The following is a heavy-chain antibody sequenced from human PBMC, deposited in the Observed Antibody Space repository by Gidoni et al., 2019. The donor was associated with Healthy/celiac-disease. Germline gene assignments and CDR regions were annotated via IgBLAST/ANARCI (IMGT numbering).Heavy chain of an antibody. Sequence: QVQLQESGPGLVKPSETLSLTCTVSGCSISSYYWSWIRQPPGKGLEWIGSIYYSGSTNYNPSLKSRVTISVDTSKNQFSLKLSSVTAADTAVYYCARQGVYSGYDTFDYWGQGTLVTVSS. CDR3: ARQGVYSGYDTFDY. CDR2: IYYSGST. J-gene: IGHJ4*02. V-gene: IGHV4-59*08. CDR1: GCSISSYY. D-gene: IGHD5-12*01.